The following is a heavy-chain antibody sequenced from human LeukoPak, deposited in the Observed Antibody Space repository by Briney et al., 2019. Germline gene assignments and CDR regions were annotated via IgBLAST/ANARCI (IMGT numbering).Heavy chain of an antibody. J-gene: IGHJ4*02. D-gene: IGHD3-3*01. V-gene: IGHV1-18*01. CDR1: GYTFTSYG. CDR3: ARAPRDYDFWSGYYTGSPPDYFDY. Sequence: GASVKVSCKASGYTFTSYGISWVRQAPGQGLEWMGWISAYSGNTNYAQKLQGRVTMTTDTSTSTAYMELWSLRSDDTAVYYCARAPRDYDFWSGYYTGSPPDYFDYWGQGTLVTVSS. CDR2: ISAYSGNT.